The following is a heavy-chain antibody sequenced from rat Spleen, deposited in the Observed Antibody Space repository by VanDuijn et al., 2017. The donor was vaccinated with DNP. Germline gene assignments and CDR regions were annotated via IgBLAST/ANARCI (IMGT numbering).Heavy chain of an antibody. D-gene: IGHD1-4*01. CDR3: ARELPEQRVSPHSFDS. CDR1: GFSLTSYC. V-gene: IGHV2-34*01. J-gene: IGHJ2*01. CDR2: MWYDGDT. Sequence: QVQLKESGPGLVQPSETLSLTCTVSGFSLTSYCVSWFRQPSGKGLDWMARMWYDGDTAYSSALRSRLSISRDTSKNQLFLRLNSLQSDDTATYYCARELPEQRVSPHSFDSWGQGVMVTVSS.